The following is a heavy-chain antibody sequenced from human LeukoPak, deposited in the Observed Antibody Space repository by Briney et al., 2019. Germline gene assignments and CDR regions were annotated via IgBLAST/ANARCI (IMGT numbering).Heavy chain of an antibody. J-gene: IGHJ4*02. CDR3: ARGWGTVPNFDY. Sequence: SETLSLTCTVSGGSISTCYWSWIRQPAGKELEWIGRIYITGSTNYNPSLKSRVTMSVDTTKNQFSLKLSSVTAADTAVYYCARGWGTVPNFDYWGQGTLVTVSS. D-gene: IGHD4-17*01. CDR2: IYITGST. CDR1: GGSISTCY. V-gene: IGHV4-4*07.